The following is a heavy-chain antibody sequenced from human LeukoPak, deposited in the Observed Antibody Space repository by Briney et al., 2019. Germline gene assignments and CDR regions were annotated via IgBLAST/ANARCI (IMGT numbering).Heavy chain of an antibody. Sequence: ASVKVSCKVSGYTLTELSMHWVRQAPGKGHEWMGGFGPEDGETIYAQKFQGRVTMTEDTSTDTAYMELSRLGSEDTAVYYCATQADYYGSGTWGQGTLVTVSS. J-gene: IGHJ4*02. D-gene: IGHD3-10*01. CDR2: FGPEDGET. V-gene: IGHV1-24*01. CDR1: GYTLTELS. CDR3: ATQADYYGSGT.